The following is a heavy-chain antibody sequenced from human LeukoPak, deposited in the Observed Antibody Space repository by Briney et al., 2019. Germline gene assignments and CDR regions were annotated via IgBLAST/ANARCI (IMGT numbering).Heavy chain of an antibody. J-gene: IGHJ4*02. CDR1: GFTFDDYA. CDR3: AKDINYYGDYLFDY. D-gene: IGHD4-17*01. V-gene: IGHV3-9*01. CDR2: ISWNSGSI. Sequence: GGSLRLSCAASGFTFDDYAMHWVRQAPGKGLEWVSGISWNSGSIGYADSVKGRFTISRDNAKNSLYLQMNSLRAEDTALYYCAKDINYYGDYLFDYWGQGTLVTVSS.